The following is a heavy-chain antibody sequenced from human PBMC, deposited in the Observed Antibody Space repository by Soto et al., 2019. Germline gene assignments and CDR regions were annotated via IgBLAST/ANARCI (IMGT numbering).Heavy chain of an antibody. CDR1: GYTFTDYD. CDR3: EVTTGY. Sequence: QVQVVQSRAEVKKPGASVKVSCKASGYTFTDYDINWVRQASGQGLEYMGWMSPESGNTGYAPQFQGRVTITRNTSISTAYMELSSLRSEDTAVYYCEVTTGYWGQGTKVTVSS. J-gene: IGHJ4*02. D-gene: IGHD2-21*02. V-gene: IGHV1-8*01. CDR2: MSPESGNT.